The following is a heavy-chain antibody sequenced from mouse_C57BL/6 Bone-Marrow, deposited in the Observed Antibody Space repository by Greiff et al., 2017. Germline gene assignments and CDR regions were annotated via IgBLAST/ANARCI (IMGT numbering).Heavy chain of an antibody. CDR2: IYPGDGDT. CDR3: ARLLMDY. J-gene: IGHJ4*01. Sequence: QVQLQQSGPELVKPGASVKISCKASGYAFSSSWMNWVKQRPGKGLEWIGRIYPGDGDTNYNGKFKGKATLTADKSSSTAYMQLSSLTSEDYAVYFCARLLMDYWGQGTSVTVSS. CDR1: GYAFSSSW. V-gene: IGHV1-82*01. D-gene: IGHD1-1*01.